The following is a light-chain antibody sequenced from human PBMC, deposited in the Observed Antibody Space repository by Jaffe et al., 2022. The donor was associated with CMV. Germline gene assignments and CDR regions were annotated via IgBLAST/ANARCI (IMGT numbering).Light chain of an antibody. CDR2: WAS. V-gene: IGKV4-1*01. Sequence: DIVMTQSPDSLAVSLGERATINCKSSQSVLSSSNSKSYLAWYQQKPGQPPKLLIYWASTRESGVPDRFSGSGSGTDFTLTITSLQAEDVALYFCQQYYTLPLAFGPGTKVDIK. CDR3: QQYYTLPLA. J-gene: IGKJ3*01. CDR1: QSVLSSSNSKSY.